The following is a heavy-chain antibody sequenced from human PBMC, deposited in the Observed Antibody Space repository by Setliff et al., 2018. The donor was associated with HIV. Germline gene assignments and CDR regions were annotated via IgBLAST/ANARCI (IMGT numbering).Heavy chain of an antibody. CDR3: ATGGGGSSGSRWFDY. J-gene: IGHJ4*02. D-gene: IGHD2-15*01. CDR1: GFTFSIYA. CDR2: ISGGSTLI. Sequence: SLKISCAASGFTFSIYAMTWVRRVPGKGLEWLSYISGGSTLIQYADSVKGRFTVSRDNVDNSLSLQMNNLRAEDTAFYYCATGGGGSSGSRWFDYWGRGTLVTVSS. V-gene: IGHV3-48*01.